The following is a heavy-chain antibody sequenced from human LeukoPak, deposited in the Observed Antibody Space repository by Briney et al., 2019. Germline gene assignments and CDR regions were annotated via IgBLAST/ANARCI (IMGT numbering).Heavy chain of an antibody. V-gene: IGHV3-48*01. CDR2: ISSSSSSV. J-gene: IGHJ6*02. D-gene: IGHD5-18*01. CDR1: GSTFSTYS. Sequence: PGGSLRLSCAASGSTFSTYSMNWVRQAPGKGLEWVSYISSSSSSVFYADSVKGRFTISRDNAKNSLYLQMNSLRAEDTAVYYCARDLDTYYGMDVWGQGTTVTVSS. CDR3: ARDLDTYYGMDV.